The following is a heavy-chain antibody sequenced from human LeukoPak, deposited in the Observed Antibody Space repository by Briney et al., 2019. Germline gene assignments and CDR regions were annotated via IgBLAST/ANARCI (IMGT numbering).Heavy chain of an antibody. Sequence: SETLSLTCTVSGGSISSYYWSWIRRPPGKGLKWIGNIYYSGYTTYSPSLRSRVTISVDTSKNQFSLKLSSVTAADTAVYYCARETSQKGAHYMDVWGKGTTITISS. CDR2: IYYSGYT. D-gene: IGHD3-16*01. CDR1: GGSISSYY. J-gene: IGHJ6*03. CDR3: ARETSQKGAHYMDV. V-gene: IGHV4-59*01.